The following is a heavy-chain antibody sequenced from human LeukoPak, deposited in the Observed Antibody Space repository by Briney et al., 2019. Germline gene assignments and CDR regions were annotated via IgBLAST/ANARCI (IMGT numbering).Heavy chain of an antibody. J-gene: IGHJ4*02. CDR2: IYYSGST. D-gene: IGHD1-26*01. Sequence: PSETLSLTCTVSGGSISSYYWSWIRQPPGKGLEWIGYIYYSGSTNYNPSLKSRVTISVDTSKNQFSLKLSSVTAADTAVYYCARWSGSYSYYFDCWGQGTLVTVSS. CDR1: GGSISSYY. CDR3: ARWSGSYSYYFDC. V-gene: IGHV4-59*01.